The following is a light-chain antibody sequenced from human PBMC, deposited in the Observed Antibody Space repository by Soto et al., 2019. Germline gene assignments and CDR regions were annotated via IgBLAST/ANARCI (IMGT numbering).Light chain of an antibody. CDR3: QHYNNWPPWT. J-gene: IGKJ1*01. Sequence: EIVMTQSPASLSASPGERATLSCRASQSVVNNVSWYQQKPGQAPRHLIFGASTRATGIPARFSGSGSGTEFTITISGVQSDDFAVYYCQHYNNWPPWTFGQGTKVEIK. CDR2: GAS. CDR1: QSVVNN. V-gene: IGKV3-15*01.